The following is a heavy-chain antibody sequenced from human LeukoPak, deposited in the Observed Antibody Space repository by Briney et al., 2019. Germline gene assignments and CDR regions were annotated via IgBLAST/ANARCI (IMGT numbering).Heavy chain of an antibody. CDR3: TAAQDYGDFPPYYYYYYMDV. V-gene: IGHV3-49*04. J-gene: IGHJ6*03. CDR2: IRSKAYGGTT. CDR1: GFTFRHYW. D-gene: IGHD4-17*01. Sequence: GGSLRLSCAASGFTFRHYWMSWVRQAPGKGLEWVGFIRSKAYGGTTEYAASVKGRFTISRDDSKSIAYLQMNSLKTEDTAVYYCTAAQDYGDFPPYYYYYYMDVWGKGTTVTISS.